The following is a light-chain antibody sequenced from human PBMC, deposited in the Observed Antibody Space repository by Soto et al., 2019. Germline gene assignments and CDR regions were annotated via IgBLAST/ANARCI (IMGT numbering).Light chain of an antibody. CDR3: QQYGSSGT. Sequence: EIVLTQSPGTLSLSPGERATLSCRASQSVSNNYLAWYQQKPGQAPRLLIYGASNRATGIPDRFSGSGSGTYFTLTISRLEPEDFAVYYCQQYGSSGTFGQVTKVEIK. CDR2: GAS. J-gene: IGKJ1*01. V-gene: IGKV3-20*01. CDR1: QSVSNNY.